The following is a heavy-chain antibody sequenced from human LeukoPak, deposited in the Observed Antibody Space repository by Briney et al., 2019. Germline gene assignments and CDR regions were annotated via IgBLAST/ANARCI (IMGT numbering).Heavy chain of an antibody. CDR2: INHSGST. CDR3: ARDYYDSSGYYPSWFDP. V-gene: IGHV4-34*01. CDR1: GGSFSGYY. Sequence: SETLSLTCAVYGGSFSGYYWSWIRQPPGKGLEWIGEINHSGSTNYNPSLKSRVTISVDTSKNQFSLKLSSVTAADTAVYYCARDYYDSSGYYPSWFDPWGRGTLVTVSS. J-gene: IGHJ5*02. D-gene: IGHD3-22*01.